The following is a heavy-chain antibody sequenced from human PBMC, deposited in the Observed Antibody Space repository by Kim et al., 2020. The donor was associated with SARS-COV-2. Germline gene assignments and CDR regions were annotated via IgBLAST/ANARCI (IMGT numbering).Heavy chain of an antibody. J-gene: IGHJ4*02. CDR1: GFTFSSYA. CDR2: VSGSDEST. V-gene: IGHV3-23*01. CDR3: AKGFGGTYSIGGSDY. D-gene: IGHD2-15*01. Sequence: GGSLRLSCVASGFTFSSYAMTWVRQAPGKGLEWVSGVSGSDESTDHADSVKGRFTISRDNSKNTLYLQMNSLRAEDTAIYYCAKGFGGTYSIGGSDYWGRGTLVIVSS.